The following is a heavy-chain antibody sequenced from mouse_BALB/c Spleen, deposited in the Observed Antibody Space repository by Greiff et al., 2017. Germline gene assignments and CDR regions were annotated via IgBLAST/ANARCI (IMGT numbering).Heavy chain of an antibody. Sequence: QVQLKQSGAELARPGASVKLSCKASGYTFTSYWMQWVKQRPGQGLEWIGAIYPGDGDTRYTQKFKGKATLTADKSSSTAYMQLSSLASEDSAVYYCARERYDRGHFDYWGQGTTLTVSS. V-gene: IGHV1-87*01. D-gene: IGHD2-14*01. CDR1: GYTFTSYW. CDR2: IYPGDGDT. J-gene: IGHJ2*01. CDR3: ARERYDRGHFDY.